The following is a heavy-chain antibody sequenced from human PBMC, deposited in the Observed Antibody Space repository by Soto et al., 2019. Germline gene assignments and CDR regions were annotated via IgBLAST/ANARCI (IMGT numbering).Heavy chain of an antibody. D-gene: IGHD6-6*01. V-gene: IGHV5-51*01. J-gene: IGHJ6*02. CDR3: ARPLIAARPNYYYYGMDV. CDR1: GYSFTSYW. Sequence: GESLKISCKGSGYSFTSYWIGWVRQMPGKGLEWMGIIYPGDSGTRYSPSFQGQVTISADKSISTAYLQWSSLKASDTAMYYCARPLIAARPNYYYYGMDVWGQGTTVTVSS. CDR2: IYPGDSGT.